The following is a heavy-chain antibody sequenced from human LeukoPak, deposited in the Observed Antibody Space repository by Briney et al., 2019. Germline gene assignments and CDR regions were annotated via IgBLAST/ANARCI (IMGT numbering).Heavy chain of an antibody. Sequence: SGTLSLTCAVSGASITSNNWWWSWVRQPPGKGLEWIGEIYHSGSTNYNPSLKSRVTMSVDKSKNQFSLKLSSVTAADTAVYYCASAEPRGIIWYPYWGQGTLVTVSS. V-gene: IGHV4-4*02. J-gene: IGHJ4*02. CDR1: GASITSNNW. CDR2: IYHSGST. D-gene: IGHD6-13*01. CDR3: ASAEPRGIIWYPY.